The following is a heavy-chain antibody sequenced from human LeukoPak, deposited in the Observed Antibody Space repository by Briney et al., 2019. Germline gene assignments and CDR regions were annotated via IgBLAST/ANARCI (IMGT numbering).Heavy chain of an antibody. CDR3: ARLSGLRYFDWLLSAFDY. V-gene: IGHV4-34*01. J-gene: IGHJ4*02. CDR1: GGSFSGYY. D-gene: IGHD3-9*01. Sequence: KTSETLSLTCAVYGGSFSGYYWSWIRQPPGKGLEWIGEINHSGSTNYNPSLKSRVTISVDTSKNQFSLKLSSVTAADTAVYYCARLSGLRYFDWLLSAFDYWGQGTLVTVSS. CDR2: INHSGST.